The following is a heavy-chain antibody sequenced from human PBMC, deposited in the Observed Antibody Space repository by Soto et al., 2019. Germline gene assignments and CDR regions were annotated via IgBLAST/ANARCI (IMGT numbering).Heavy chain of an antibody. V-gene: IGHV1-3*01. CDR3: ARDRVNYYDSSGYYGDAFDI. J-gene: IGHJ3*02. Sequence: ASVKVSCKASGYTFTSYATHWVRQAPGQRLEWMGWINAGNGNTKYSQKFQGRVTITRDTSASTAYMELSSLRSEDTAVYYCARDRVNYYDSSGYYGDAFDIWGQGTMVTVSS. D-gene: IGHD3-22*01. CDR2: INAGNGNT. CDR1: GYTFTSYA.